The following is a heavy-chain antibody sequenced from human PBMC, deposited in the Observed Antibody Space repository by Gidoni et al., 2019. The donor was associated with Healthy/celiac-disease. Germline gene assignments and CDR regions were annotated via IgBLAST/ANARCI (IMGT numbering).Heavy chain of an antibody. CDR3: ARDSDFWSGYSNYMDV. CDR1: GYTFTSYA. V-gene: IGHV1-3*01. Sequence: QVQLVQSGAEVKKPGASVKVSCKASGYTFTSYAMHWVRQAPGQRLEWMGWINAGNGNTKYSQKFQGRVTITRDTSASTAYMELSSLRSEDTAVYYCARDSDFWSGYSNYMDVWGKGTTVTVSS. D-gene: IGHD3-3*01. J-gene: IGHJ6*03. CDR2: INAGNGNT.